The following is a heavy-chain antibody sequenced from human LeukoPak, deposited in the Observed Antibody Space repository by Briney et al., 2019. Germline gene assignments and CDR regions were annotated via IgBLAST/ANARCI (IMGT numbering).Heavy chain of an antibody. CDR3: ARDLTSEWELLN. J-gene: IGHJ4*02. CDR1: GFTFSSYG. V-gene: IGHV3-30*03. D-gene: IGHD1-26*01. CDR2: ISYNGSNK. Sequence: PGGSLRLSCAASGFTFSSYGMHWVRQAPGKGLEWVAVISYNGSNKYYADSVKGRFTISRDNSKNTLYLQMNSLRAEDTAVYYCARDLTSEWELLNWGQGTLVTVSS.